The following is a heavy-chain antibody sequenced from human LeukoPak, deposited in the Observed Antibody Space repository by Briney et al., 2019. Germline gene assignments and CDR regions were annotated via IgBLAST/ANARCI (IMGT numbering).Heavy chain of an antibody. Sequence: SETLSLTCAVSGYSISSGYYWGWIRQPPGKGLEWIGSIYHSGSTYYNPSLKSRVTISVDTSKNQFSLKLNSVTAADTAVYYCARQGAVVVITTSFDYWGQGTLVTVSS. CDR1: GYSISSGYY. D-gene: IGHD3-22*01. CDR3: ARQGAVVVITTSFDY. J-gene: IGHJ4*02. CDR2: IYHSGST. V-gene: IGHV4-38-2*01.